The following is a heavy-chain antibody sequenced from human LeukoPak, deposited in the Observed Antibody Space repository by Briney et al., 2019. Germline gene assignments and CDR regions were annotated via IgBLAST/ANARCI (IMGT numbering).Heavy chain of an antibody. Sequence: PGGSLRLSCAASGFTFSDYYMSWIRQAPGKGLEWVSYISSSGSTIYYADSAKGQFTISRDNAKNSLYLQMNSLRAEDTAVYYCARHHITGTYWWFDPWGQGTLVTVSS. V-gene: IGHV3-11*01. CDR2: ISSSGSTI. J-gene: IGHJ5*02. CDR1: GFTFSDYY. D-gene: IGHD1-20*01. CDR3: ARHHITGTYWWFDP.